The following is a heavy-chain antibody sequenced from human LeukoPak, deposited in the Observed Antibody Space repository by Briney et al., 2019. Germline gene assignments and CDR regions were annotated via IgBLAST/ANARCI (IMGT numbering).Heavy chain of an antibody. CDR2: ICTAGDT. D-gene: IGHD3-10*01. V-gene: IGHV3-13*01. Sequence: SGGSLRLSCAASGFTFSSCDMHWVRQATGKGLEWVSAICTAGDTYYPGSVKGRFTISRENAKNSLYLQMNSLRAGDTAVYYCARAVAGYYYGSGSYYFDYWGQGTLVTVSS. CDR3: ARAVAGYYYGSGSYYFDY. CDR1: GFTFSSCD. J-gene: IGHJ4*02.